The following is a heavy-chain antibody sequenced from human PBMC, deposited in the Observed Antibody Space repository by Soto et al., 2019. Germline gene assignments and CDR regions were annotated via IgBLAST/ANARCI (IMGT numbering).Heavy chain of an antibody. V-gene: IGHV4-4*02. D-gene: IGHD4-17*01. CDR3: ATMTTVTEDIDY. J-gene: IGHJ4*02. CDR1: GGFISSSNW. CDR2: IYHSGST. Sequence: QVQLQESGPGLLKPSGTLSLTWAVSGGFISSSNWWSWVRQPPGKGLEWIGGIYHSGSTNYNPSLKSRVTISVDKSKNQFSLKLSSVTAADTAVYYCATMTTVTEDIDYWGQGTLVTVSS.